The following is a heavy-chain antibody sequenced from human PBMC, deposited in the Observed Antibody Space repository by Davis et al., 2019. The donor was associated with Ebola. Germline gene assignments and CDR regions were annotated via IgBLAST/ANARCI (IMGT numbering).Heavy chain of an antibody. Sequence: PGGSLRLSCAASGFTFSSYSMNWVRQAPGKGLEWVSYISSSGSTIYYADSVKGRFTISRDNAKNSLYLVMNSLKTEDTAVYYCARAPYYGSGSYFPNFDYWGQGTLVTVSS. CDR3: ARAPYYGSGSYFPNFDY. V-gene: IGHV3-48*04. CDR2: ISSSGSTI. CDR1: GFTFSSYS. J-gene: IGHJ4*02. D-gene: IGHD3-10*01.